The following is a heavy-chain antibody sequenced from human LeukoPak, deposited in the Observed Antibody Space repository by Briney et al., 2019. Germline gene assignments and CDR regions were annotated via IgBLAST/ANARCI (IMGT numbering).Heavy chain of an antibody. Sequence: GRSLRLSCAASGFTFSSYAMHWVRQAPGKGLEWVALISYVGSNKYYADSVKGRFTISRDNSKNTLYLQMNSLRAEDTAVYYCARGGGDYCSGGSCPTYYFDYWGQGTLVTVSS. D-gene: IGHD2-15*01. V-gene: IGHV3-30*04. CDR2: ISYVGSNK. CDR1: GFTFSSYA. J-gene: IGHJ4*02. CDR3: ARGGGDYCSGGSCPTYYFDY.